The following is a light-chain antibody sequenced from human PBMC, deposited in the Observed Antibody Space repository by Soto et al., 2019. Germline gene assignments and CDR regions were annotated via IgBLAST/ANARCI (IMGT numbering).Light chain of an antibody. V-gene: IGLV2-14*01. Sequence: QSVLTQPASVSGSPGQSITISCTGTGSDVSPYDYVSWYQQVPGKAPKLIIYKVGLRPSGVSSRFSGSKSGNTASLTISGLQAEDEADYFCSCFTGSSPPYVVFGGGTKLTVL. CDR2: KVG. CDR1: GSDVSPYDY. CDR3: SCFTGSSPPYVV. J-gene: IGLJ2*01.